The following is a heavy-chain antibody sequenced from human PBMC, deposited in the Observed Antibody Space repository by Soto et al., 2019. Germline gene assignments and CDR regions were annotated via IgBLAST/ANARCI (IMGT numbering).Heavy chain of an antibody. J-gene: IGHJ4*02. D-gene: IGHD3-3*01. CDR2: IYYNGRT. V-gene: IGHV4-59*01. CDR3: ARDGSGYDFWSGPYFFDY. CDR1: GGSISTYY. Sequence: SETLSLTCTVSGGSISTYYWSWIRQPPGKGLEWIGYIYYNGRTNYNPSLESRVTISLDTSKSQFSLKLSSVSAADTAVFYCARDGSGYDFWSGPYFFDYWGPGALVTVSS.